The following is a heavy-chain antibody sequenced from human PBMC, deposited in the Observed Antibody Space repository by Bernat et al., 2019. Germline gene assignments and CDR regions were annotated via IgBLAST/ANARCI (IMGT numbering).Heavy chain of an antibody. V-gene: IGHV3-33*01. Sequence: QVQLVESGGGVVQPGRSLRLSCAASGFTFSSYGMHWVRQAPGKGLEWVAVIWYDGSNKYYADSVKGQVTIARDNSKNTLYLQMNSLRAEDTVVYYCARGGSKLWFGELLLDYWGQGTLVTVSS. D-gene: IGHD3-10*01. CDR2: IWYDGSNK. J-gene: IGHJ4*02. CDR3: ARGGSKLWFGELLLDY. CDR1: GFTFSSYG.